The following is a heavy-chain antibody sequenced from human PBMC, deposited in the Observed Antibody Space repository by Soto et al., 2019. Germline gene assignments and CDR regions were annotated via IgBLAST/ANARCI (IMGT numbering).Heavy chain of an antibody. CDR1: VGSVNIDSYC. CDR3: AREFSTSTEAFDS. Sequence: PSESLCVTCTFSVGSVNIDSYCGSWIRQPPGRGLEWIGYMFHTGSASYNPSLKSRVTISVDTTRDQFSLRLSSVTAADTAVYYCAREFSTSTEAFDSWGQGSMVTVSS. CDR2: MFHTGSA. D-gene: IGHD6-6*01. J-gene: IGHJ4*02. V-gene: IGHV4-61*01.